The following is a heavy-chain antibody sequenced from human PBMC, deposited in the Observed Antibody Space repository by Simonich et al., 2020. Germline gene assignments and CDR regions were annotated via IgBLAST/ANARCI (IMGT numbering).Heavy chain of an antibody. CDR1: GFTFSSYW. J-gene: IGHJ3*02. D-gene: IGHD3-9*01. CDR3: ACLGTGDAFDI. V-gene: IGHV3-7*01. CDR2: KKQDGSEK. Sequence: EVQLVESGGGLVQPGGSLRLSCAASGFTFSSYWMSWVRQASGKGLEWVANKKQDGSEKYYVDSVKGRFTISRDNAKNSLYLQMNSLRAEDTAVYYCACLGTGDAFDIWGQGTMVTVSS.